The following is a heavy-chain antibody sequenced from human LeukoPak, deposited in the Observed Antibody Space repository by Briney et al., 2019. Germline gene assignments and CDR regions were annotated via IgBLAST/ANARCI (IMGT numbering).Heavy chain of an antibody. Sequence: PGGSLRLSCAVSGFSVSNYYMSWVRQAPGKGLEWVSLMRGSGETFYADSVKGRFTISRDDSKNTVYLQMSSLRVEDTAVYYCARDYKYAFDNWGQGTLVTVSS. CDR1: GFSVSNYY. D-gene: IGHD5-24*01. CDR3: ARDYKYAFDN. V-gene: IGHV3-66*03. J-gene: IGHJ4*02. CDR2: MRGSGET.